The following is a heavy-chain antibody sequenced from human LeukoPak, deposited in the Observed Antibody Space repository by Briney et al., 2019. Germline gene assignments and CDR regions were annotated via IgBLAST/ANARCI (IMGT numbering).Heavy chain of an antibody. D-gene: IGHD3-9*01. Sequence: PPQTLSLTCTVSGGSISSGGYYWNWIRQPPGKGLEWIGYIYHSGSSYYNPSLKSRVTISVDTSKNEFSLKLSSVTAADTAVYYCTREGYDILTGDYIVDWGQGTLVTVSS. J-gene: IGHJ4*02. CDR1: GGSISSGGYY. CDR3: TREGYDILTGDYIVD. CDR2: IYHSGSS. V-gene: IGHV4-30-2*01.